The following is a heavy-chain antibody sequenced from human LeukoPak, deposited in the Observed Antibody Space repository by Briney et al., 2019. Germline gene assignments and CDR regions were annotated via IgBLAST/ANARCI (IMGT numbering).Heavy chain of an antibody. CDR1: GGSFSGYY. V-gene: IGHV4-34*01. J-gene: IGHJ4*02. CDR2: INHSGST. CDR3: ALSVPSSGWGTSFDY. D-gene: IGHD6-19*01. Sequence: SETLSLTCAVYGGSFSGYYWSWIRQPPGKGLEWIGEINHSGSTNYNPALKTRVTITVDTSKNQFSLRLSSVTAADTAVYYCALSVPSSGWGTSFDYWGQGTLVTVSS.